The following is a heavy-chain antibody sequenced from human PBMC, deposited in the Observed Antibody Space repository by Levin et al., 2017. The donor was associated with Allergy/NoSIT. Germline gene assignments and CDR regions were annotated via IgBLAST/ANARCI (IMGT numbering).Heavy chain of an antibody. CDR3: ARVGKGAAPLGYYYGMDV. CDR2: INPSGGST. D-gene: IGHD3-16*01. Sequence: ASVKVSCKASGYTFTSYFIHWVRQAPGQGLEWMGIINPSGGSTHYAQKFEDRVTMTTDTSTTTLYLELSSLRSEDTAVYFCARVGKGAAPLGYYYGMDVWGQGTTVTVSS. J-gene: IGHJ6*02. V-gene: IGHV1-46*01. CDR1: GYTFTSYF.